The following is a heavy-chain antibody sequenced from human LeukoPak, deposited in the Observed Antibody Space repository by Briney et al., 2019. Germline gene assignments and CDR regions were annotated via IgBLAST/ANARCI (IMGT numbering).Heavy chain of an antibody. CDR3: ARDTGGRGWFDP. CDR1: GFTFSSYE. J-gene: IGHJ5*02. D-gene: IGHD2-8*02. Sequence: EPGGSLRLSCAASGFTFSSYEMNWVRQAPGKGLEWVSYISSSGSTIYYADSVKGRFTISRDNAKNSLYLQMNSLRAEDTAVYYCARDTGGRGWFDPWGQGTLVTVSS. V-gene: IGHV3-48*03. CDR2: ISSSGSTI.